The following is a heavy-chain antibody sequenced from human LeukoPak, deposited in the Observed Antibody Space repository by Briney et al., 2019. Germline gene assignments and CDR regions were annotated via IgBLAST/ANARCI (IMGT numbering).Heavy chain of an antibody. CDR1: GFTFSSYS. D-gene: IGHD2-2*02. CDR3: ANKPDIVVVPPAISS. V-gene: IGHV3-23*01. Sequence: PGGSLRLSCAASGFTFSSYSLNWVRQAPGKGLEWVSAVSGSGGSTYYADSVKGRFTISRDNSKNTLYLQMNSLRAEDTAVYYCANKPDIVVVPPAISSWGQGTLVTVSS. J-gene: IGHJ5*02. CDR2: VSGSGGST.